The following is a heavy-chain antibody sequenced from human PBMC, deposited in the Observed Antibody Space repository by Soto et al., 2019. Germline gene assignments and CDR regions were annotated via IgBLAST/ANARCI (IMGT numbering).Heavy chain of an antibody. CDR3: AAPKPSRYRSGGSCSYNFDY. D-gene: IGHD2-15*01. J-gene: IGHJ4*02. CDR2: MNPNSGNT. CDR1: GYTFTSYD. Sequence: ASVKVSCKASGYTFTSYDINWVRQATGQGLEWMGWMNPNSGNTGYAQKFQGRVTMTRNTSISTAYMELSSLRSEDTAVYYCAAPKPSRYRSGGSCSYNFDYWGQGTLVTVSS. V-gene: IGHV1-8*01.